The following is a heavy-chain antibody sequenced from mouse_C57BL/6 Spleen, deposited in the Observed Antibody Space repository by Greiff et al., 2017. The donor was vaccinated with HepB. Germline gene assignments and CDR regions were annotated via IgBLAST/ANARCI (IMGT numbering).Heavy chain of an antibody. J-gene: IGHJ1*03. D-gene: IGHD1-1*01. V-gene: IGHV1-76*01. Sequence: VQLVESGAELVRPGASVKLSCKASGYTFTDYYINWVKQRPGQGLEWIARIDPGSGNTYYNEKFKGKATLTAEKSSSTAYMQLSSLTSEDSAVYFCARGVITTVVGHWYFDVWGTGTTVTVSS. CDR2: IDPGSGNT. CDR3: ARGVITTVVGHWYFDV. CDR1: GYTFTDYY.